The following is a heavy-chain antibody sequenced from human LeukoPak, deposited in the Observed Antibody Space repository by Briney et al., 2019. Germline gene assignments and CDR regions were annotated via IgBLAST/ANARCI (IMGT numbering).Heavy chain of an antibody. D-gene: IGHD6-13*01. V-gene: IGHV3-73*01. CDR3: AKDLIAAAGWYFQH. J-gene: IGHJ1*01. CDR1: GFTFSGSA. CDR2: IRSNANNYAT. Sequence: PGGSLRLSCAASGFTFSGSAVHWVRQASGKGLEWIGHIRSNANNYATSYAASVRGRFTISRDNSKNTLYLQMNSLRAEDTAVYYCAKDLIAAAGWYFQHWGQGTLVTVSS.